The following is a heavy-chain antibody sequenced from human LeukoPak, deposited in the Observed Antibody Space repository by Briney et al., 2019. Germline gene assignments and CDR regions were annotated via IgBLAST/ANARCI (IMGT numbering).Heavy chain of an antibody. CDR3: ASNVDSGFDV. CDR1: GFTFSSYW. J-gene: IGHJ3*01. CDR2: IRNKANSYTT. D-gene: IGHD5-12*01. Sequence: GGSLRLSCAASGFTFSSYWMSWVRQAPGKGLEWVGRIRNKANSYTTEYVASVEGRFTISRDDSKNSLSLQMNGLKTEDTAMYYCASNVDSGFDVWGQGKMVTVSS. V-gene: IGHV3-72*01.